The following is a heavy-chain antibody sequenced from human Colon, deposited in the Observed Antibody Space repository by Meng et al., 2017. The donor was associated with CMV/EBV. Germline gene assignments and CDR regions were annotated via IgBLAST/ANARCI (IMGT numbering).Heavy chain of an antibody. Sequence: GGSLRLSCTASGFTFSRFGMSWVRQAPGKGLEWVSPISGRGNVIYYAESMKGRFTISRDNAKNSLSLQMSNLRAEDTAVYYCASFDRNYYDSSGYPVGLGYWGQGTLVTVSS. CDR3: ASFDRNYYDSSGYPVGLGY. CDR1: GFTFSRFG. CDR2: ISGRGNVI. J-gene: IGHJ4*02. V-gene: IGHV3-48*03. D-gene: IGHD3-22*01.